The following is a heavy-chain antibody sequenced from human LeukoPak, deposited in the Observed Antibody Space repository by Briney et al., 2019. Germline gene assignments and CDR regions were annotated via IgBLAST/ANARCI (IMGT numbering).Heavy chain of an antibody. D-gene: IGHD1-7*01. Sequence: GISPRLSFAASGVTFTTFSMHWVRQAPGKGLQGVAVISNDGTNTYYAHSVKGRFTISRDNSKNTLFLQMNSLTTEDTAVYYCARGAGTTVYYIDVWGDGTTVTVSS. CDR1: GVTFTTFS. V-gene: IGHV3-30*01. CDR2: ISNDGTNT. J-gene: IGHJ6*03. CDR3: ARGAGTTVYYIDV.